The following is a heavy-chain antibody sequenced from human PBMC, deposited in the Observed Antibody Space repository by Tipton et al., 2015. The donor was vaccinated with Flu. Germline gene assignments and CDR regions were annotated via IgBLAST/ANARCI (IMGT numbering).Heavy chain of an antibody. CDR1: GGSFSGYY. J-gene: IGHJ4*02. CDR2: INHSGST. Sequence: TLSLTCAVYGGSFSGYYWSWIRQPPGKGLEWIGVINHSGSTNYNPSLKSRVTISVDTSKNQFSLKLSSVTAADMAVYYCARLSIAARPFGYWGQGTLVTVS. D-gene: IGHD6-6*01. CDR3: ARLSIAARPFGY. V-gene: IGHV4-34*01.